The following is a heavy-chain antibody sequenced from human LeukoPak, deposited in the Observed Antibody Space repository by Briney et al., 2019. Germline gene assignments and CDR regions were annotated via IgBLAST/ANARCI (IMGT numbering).Heavy chain of an antibody. J-gene: IGHJ4*02. D-gene: IGHD6-19*01. CDR1: GGTFSSYA. CDR3: ARDRGYSSGWYHADY. Sequence: SVKVSCKASGGTFSSYAISWVRQAPGQGLEWMGGIIPIFGTANYAQKFQGRVTITADESTSTAYMELSSLRSEDTAVYYCARDRGYSSGWYHADYWGQGTLVTVSS. CDR2: IIPIFGTA. V-gene: IGHV1-69*13.